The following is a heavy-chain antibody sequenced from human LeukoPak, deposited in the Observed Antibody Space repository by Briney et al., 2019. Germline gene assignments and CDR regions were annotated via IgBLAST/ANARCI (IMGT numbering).Heavy chain of an antibody. CDR3: ARGEWSSSPFDY. CDR2: INRRGHT. Sequence: GGSLRLSCAASGFTFDRFTIHWVRQTPGKGLEWVSLINRRGHTFYADSMKGRFTISRDNAKNSLYLQMNSLKAEDTAVYYCARGEWSSSPFDYWGQGTLVTVSS. V-gene: IGHV3-21*01. D-gene: IGHD6-6*01. CDR1: GFTFDRFT. J-gene: IGHJ4*02.